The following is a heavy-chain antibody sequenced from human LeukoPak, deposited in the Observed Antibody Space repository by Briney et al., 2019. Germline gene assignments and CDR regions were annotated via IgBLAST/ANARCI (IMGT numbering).Heavy chain of an antibody. V-gene: IGHV1-69*04. Sequence: ASVKVSCKASGYTFTSYGISWVRQAPGQGLEWMGRIIPILGIANYAQKFQGRVTITADKSTSTAYMELSSLRSEDTAVYYCARAGFYDSSGYYSSWFDPWGQGTLVTVSS. J-gene: IGHJ5*02. D-gene: IGHD3-22*01. CDR1: GYTFTSYG. CDR3: ARAGFYDSSGYYSSWFDP. CDR2: IIPILGIA.